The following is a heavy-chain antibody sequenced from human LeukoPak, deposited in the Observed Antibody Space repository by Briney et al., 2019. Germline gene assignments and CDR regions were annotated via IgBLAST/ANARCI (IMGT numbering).Heavy chain of an antibody. CDR3: AREIRRGATENNWFDP. V-gene: IGHV3-11*01. CDR2: ISSSGSTI. D-gene: IGHD3-10*01. Sequence: NPGGSLRLSCAASGFTFSDYYMSWIRQAPGKGLEWVSYISSSGSTIYYADSVKGRFTISRDNAKNSLYLQMNSLRAEDTAVYYCAREIRRGATENNWFDPWGQGTQVTVSS. CDR1: GFTFSDYY. J-gene: IGHJ5*02.